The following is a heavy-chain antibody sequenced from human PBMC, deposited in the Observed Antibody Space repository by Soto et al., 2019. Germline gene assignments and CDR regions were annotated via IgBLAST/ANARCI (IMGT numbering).Heavy chain of an antibody. V-gene: IGHV4-4*02. Sequence: QVQLQESGPGLVKPSGTLSLTCAVSGGSISSSNWWSWVRQPPGKGLEWIGEIYHSGSTNYNPSLKSRVTISVYKSKNQFSLKLSSVIAADTAVYYCARVSGSYYYGMDVWGQGSTVTVSS. CDR3: ARVSGSYYYGMDV. D-gene: IGHD1-26*01. CDR1: GGSISSSNW. J-gene: IGHJ6*02. CDR2: IYHSGST.